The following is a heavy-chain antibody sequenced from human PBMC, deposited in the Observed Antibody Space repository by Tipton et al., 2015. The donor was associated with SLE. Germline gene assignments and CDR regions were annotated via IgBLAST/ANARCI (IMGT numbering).Heavy chain of an antibody. J-gene: IGHJ6*03. V-gene: IGHV4-61*02. Sequence: TLSLTCTVSGGSINSGSYYWSWIRQPAGKGLEWIGFIYTSGSTNYNPSLKSRLAISVDTSKNQFSLKLGSVTAADTAVYFCARGGGGVYYYYMDVWGKGTTVTVSS. CDR2: IYTSGST. CDR3: ARGGGGVYYYYMDV. D-gene: IGHD3-10*01. CDR1: GGSINSGSYY.